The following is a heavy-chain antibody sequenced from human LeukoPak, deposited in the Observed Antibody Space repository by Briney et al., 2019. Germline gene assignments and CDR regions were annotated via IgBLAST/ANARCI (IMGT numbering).Heavy chain of an antibody. D-gene: IGHD6-13*01. Sequence: ASVKVSCKPSGYTFIDHYLHWVRQAPGQGLESLGWIDPDTGDTNYPQKFQGRVTMTRDTSSSTAYMELSGLRSEDTAVYYCARGGYSSSWYYYYYYYMDVWGKGTTVTVSS. CDR2: IDPDTGDT. CDR3: ARGGYSSSWYYYYYYYMDV. CDR1: GYTFIDHY. V-gene: IGHV1-2*02. J-gene: IGHJ6*03.